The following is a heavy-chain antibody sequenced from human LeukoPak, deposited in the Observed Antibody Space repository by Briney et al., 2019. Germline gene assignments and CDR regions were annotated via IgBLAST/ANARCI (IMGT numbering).Heavy chain of an antibody. Sequence: GGSLRLSCAASGFTFNNAWMSWVRQAPGKGLEWVSAISGSGGSTYYADSVKGRFTISRDNSKNTLYLQMNSLRAEDTAVYYCAKSAMGYYFDYWGQGTLVTVSS. V-gene: IGHV3-23*01. CDR3: AKSAMGYYFDY. D-gene: IGHD5-18*01. CDR2: ISGSGGST. CDR1: GFTFNNAW. J-gene: IGHJ4*02.